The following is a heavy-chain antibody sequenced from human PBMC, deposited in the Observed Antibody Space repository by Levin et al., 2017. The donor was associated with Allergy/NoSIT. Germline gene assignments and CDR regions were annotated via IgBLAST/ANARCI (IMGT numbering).Heavy chain of an antibody. CDR1: GFTFSNYG. CDR2: ILFDGSNK. J-gene: IGHJ3*02. Sequence: GESLKISCAASGFTFSNYGMHWVRQAPGKGLEWVAVILFDGSNKYYADSVKGRFTISRDNSKNTLYLQMNSLRVEDTAVYYCAKDPPGAFDIWGQGTMVTVSS. V-gene: IGHV3-30*18. CDR3: AKDPPGAFDI.